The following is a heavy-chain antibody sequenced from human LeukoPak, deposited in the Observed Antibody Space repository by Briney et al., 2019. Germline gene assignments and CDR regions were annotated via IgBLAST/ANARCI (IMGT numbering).Heavy chain of an antibody. CDR1: EFTFRIFY. J-gene: IGHJ5*02. CDR3: AKEISRVTIGGGIWFDP. Sequence: TGGSLRLSCAASEFTFRIFYMSWARQAPGKGLEWVAFIQSDGSRKDYADSVKGRFAISRDNSKNTVYLQMNSLRADDTAVHYCAKEISRVTIGGGIWFDPWGQGTLVTVSS. V-gene: IGHV3-30*02. CDR2: IQSDGSRK. D-gene: IGHD2-15*01.